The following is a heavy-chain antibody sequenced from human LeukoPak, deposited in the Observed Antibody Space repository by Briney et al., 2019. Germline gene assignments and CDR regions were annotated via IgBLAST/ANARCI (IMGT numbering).Heavy chain of an antibody. V-gene: IGHV1-18*01. D-gene: IGHD2-2*01. J-gene: IGHJ4*02. CDR3: ARDYAIRRTYTLPDY. Sequence: ASVKVSCKASGYTFTSYGISWVRQAPGQGLEWMGWISAYNGNTNYAQKLQGRVTMTTDTSTSTAYMEPRSLRSDDTAVYYCARDYAIRRTYTLPDYWGQGTLVTVSS. CDR1: GYTFTSYG. CDR2: ISAYNGNT.